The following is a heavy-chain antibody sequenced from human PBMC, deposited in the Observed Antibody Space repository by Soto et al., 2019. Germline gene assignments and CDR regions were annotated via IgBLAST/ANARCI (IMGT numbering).Heavy chain of an antibody. CDR3: ARGVRSSFFDP. D-gene: IGHD3-16*02. CDR1: GGSISSYY. V-gene: IGHV4-59*01. J-gene: IGHJ5*02. Sequence: PSETLSLTCTVSGGSISSYYWSWIRQPPGKGLEWIGYIYYSGSTNYNPSLKSRVTISVDTSKNQFSLKLSSVTAADTAVYYCARGVRSSFFDPWGQGTLVTVPQ. CDR2: IYYSGST.